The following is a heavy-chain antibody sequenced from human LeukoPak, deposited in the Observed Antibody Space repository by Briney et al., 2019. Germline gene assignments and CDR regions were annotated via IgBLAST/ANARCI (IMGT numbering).Heavy chain of an antibody. D-gene: IGHD6-6*01. CDR3: ARDPSSSSRISDY. CDR1: GGTFSSYA. CDR2: IIPILGIA. Sequence: GASVKVSCKASGGTFSSYAISWVRQAPGQGLEWMGRIIPILGIANYAQKFQGRVTITADKSTSTAYMELSSLRSEDTAVYNCARDPSSSSRISDYWGQGTLVTVSS. V-gene: IGHV1-69*04. J-gene: IGHJ4*02.